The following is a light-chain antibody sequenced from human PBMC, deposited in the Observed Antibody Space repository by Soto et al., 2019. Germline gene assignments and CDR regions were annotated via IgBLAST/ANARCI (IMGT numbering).Light chain of an antibody. CDR3: QQSYNIPNT. V-gene: IGKV1-39*01. J-gene: IGKJ5*01. Sequence: DIQMTQSPSSLSASVGDRVTITCRASQSISNYLNWYQQKPGKAPKLLIYAASSLQSGVPSRFSGSGYGTDFTLTISSLQPEDCATYYCQQSYNIPNTFGQGTRLEIK. CDR2: AAS. CDR1: QSISNY.